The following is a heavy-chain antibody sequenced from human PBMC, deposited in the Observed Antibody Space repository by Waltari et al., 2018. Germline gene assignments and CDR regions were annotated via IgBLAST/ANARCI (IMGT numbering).Heavy chain of an antibody. CDR3: ARDIVGASDSYVKFDY. Sequence: EVHLVESGGGLVQPGGSLRLSCAASGFTVSNNYISWVRPAPGKGLEWVSLINGGGSTYYADSVEGRFTITRDSSKNTLYLQMNSLRADDTAVYYCARDIVGASDSYVKFDYWGQGTLVTVSS. CDR2: INGGGST. V-gene: IGHV3-66*01. CDR1: GFTVSNNY. J-gene: IGHJ4*02. D-gene: IGHD3-10*01.